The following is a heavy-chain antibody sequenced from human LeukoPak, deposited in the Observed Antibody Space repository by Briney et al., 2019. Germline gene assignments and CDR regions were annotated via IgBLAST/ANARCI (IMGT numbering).Heavy chain of an antibody. V-gene: IGHV1-8*02. Sequence: GASVKVSCKASGYTFTSYGISWVRQAPGQGLEWMGWMNPNSGNTGYAQKFQGRVTMTRNTSISTAYMELSSLRSEDTAVYYCARYYYGSGSYRGHDYYYYYMDVWGKGTTVTISS. CDR3: ARYYYGSGSYRGHDYYYYYMDV. D-gene: IGHD3-10*01. CDR1: GYTFTSYG. CDR2: MNPNSGNT. J-gene: IGHJ6*03.